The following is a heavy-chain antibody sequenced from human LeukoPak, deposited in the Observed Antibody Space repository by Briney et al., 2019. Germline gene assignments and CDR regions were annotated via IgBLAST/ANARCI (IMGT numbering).Heavy chain of an antibody. V-gene: IGHV3-23*01. Sequence: PGGSLRLSCAASGRTFIDYAMSWFRQAPGKGLEWVSGITSGFTPHYADSVKGRFTISRDNSKNTFHLQLNSLRAEDTAVYYCAKDYSESRVADVFFEYWGQGTLVTVSS. D-gene: IGHD2-15*01. CDR3: AKDYSESRVADVFFEY. CDR2: ITSGFTP. J-gene: IGHJ4*02. CDR1: GRTFIDYA.